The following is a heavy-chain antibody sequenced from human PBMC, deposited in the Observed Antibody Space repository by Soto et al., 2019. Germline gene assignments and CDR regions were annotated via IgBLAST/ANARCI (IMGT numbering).Heavy chain of an antibody. CDR2: IYHIGKT. Sequence: SETLSLTCVVSGYSISSGYYWAWVRQPPGKELEWIGSIYHIGKTYYKPSLRSRVTVSVDTSKNQFSMKLISVTAADTAVYYCARDKCVTMIGGSFDPWGQGTLVTVSS. CDR1: GYSISSGYY. CDR3: ARDKCVTMIGGSFDP. D-gene: IGHD3-22*01. J-gene: IGHJ5*02. V-gene: IGHV4-38-2*02.